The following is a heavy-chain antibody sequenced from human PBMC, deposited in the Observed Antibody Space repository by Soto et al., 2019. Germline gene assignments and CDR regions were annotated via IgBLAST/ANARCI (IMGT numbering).Heavy chain of an antibody. V-gene: IGHV2-5*02. D-gene: IGHD3-3*01. CDR1: GFSLSTSGVG. CDR2: IYWDDDK. Sequence: SGPTLVNPTQTLTLTCTFSGFSLSTSGVGVGWIRQPPGKALEWLALIYWDDDKRYSPSLKSRLTITKETSKNQVVLTMTNMDPVDTATYYCAHRPPPDTQAFYDFWSGYPRNWFDPWGQGTLVTVSS. CDR3: AHRPPPDTQAFYDFWSGYPRNWFDP. J-gene: IGHJ5*02.